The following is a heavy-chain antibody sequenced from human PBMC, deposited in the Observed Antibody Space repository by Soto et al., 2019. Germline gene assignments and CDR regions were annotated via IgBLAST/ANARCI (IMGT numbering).Heavy chain of an antibody. D-gene: IGHD3-22*01. J-gene: IGHJ6*02. V-gene: IGHV1-3*01. Sequence: ASVKVSCKASGYTFTSYAMHWVRQAPGQRLEWMGWINAGNGNTKYSQKFQGRVTITRDTSASTAYMELSSLRSEDTAVYYCARDGGRSSGYSRSYYYYGMDVWGQGTTVTVSS. CDR3: ARDGGRSSGYSRSYYYYGMDV. CDR2: INAGNGNT. CDR1: GYTFTSYA.